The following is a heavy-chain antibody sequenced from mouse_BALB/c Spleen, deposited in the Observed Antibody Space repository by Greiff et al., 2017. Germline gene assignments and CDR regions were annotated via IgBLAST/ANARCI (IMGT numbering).Heavy chain of an antibody. D-gene: IGHD1-1*01. CDR1: GYSITSDYA. CDR2: ISYSGST. J-gene: IGHJ2*01. V-gene: IGHV3-2*02. Sequence: EVQRVESGPGLVKPSQSLSLTCTVTGYSITSDYAWNWIRQFPGNKLEWMGYISYSGSTSYNPSLKSRISITRDTSKNQFFLQLNSVTTEDTATYYCARITTVFDYWGQGTTLTVSS. CDR3: ARITTVFDY.